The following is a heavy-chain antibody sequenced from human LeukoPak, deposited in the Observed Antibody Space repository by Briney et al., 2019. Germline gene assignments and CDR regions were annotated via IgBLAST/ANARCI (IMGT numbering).Heavy chain of an antibody. CDR1: ALTFSNYE. Sequence: GGSLRLSCTSSALTFSNYEMHWVRQAPGKGLDWVSYISSSSSTIYYADSVEGRFTISRDNAKNSLYLQMNSLRAEDTAIYYCARGRYDFWSGPRAYYFDYWGQGTLVTVSS. D-gene: IGHD3-3*01. CDR2: ISSSSSTI. J-gene: IGHJ4*01. V-gene: IGHV3-48*03. CDR3: ARGRYDFWSGPRAYYFDY.